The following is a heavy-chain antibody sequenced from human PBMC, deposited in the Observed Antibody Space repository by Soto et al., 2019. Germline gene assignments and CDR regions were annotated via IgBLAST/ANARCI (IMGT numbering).Heavy chain of an antibody. J-gene: IGHJ4*02. D-gene: IGHD3-16*02. CDR3: ARDRGRMITFGGVIVSDPLDY. CDR2: ISYDGSNK. Sequence: GGSLRLSCAASGFTFSSYAMHWVRQAPCKGLEWVAVISYDGSNKYYADSVKGRFTISRDNSKNTLYLQMNSLRAEDTAVYYCARDRGRMITFGGVIVSDPLDYWGQGTLVTVSS. CDR1: GFTFSSYA. V-gene: IGHV3-30*04.